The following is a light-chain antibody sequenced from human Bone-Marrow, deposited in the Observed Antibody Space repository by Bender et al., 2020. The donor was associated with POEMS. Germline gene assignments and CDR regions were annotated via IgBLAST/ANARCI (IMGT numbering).Light chain of an antibody. V-gene: IGLV2-14*01. CDR2: EVS. CDR3: AAWDDSLSAYV. J-gene: IGLJ1*01. Sequence: QSALTQPASVTGSPGQSITISCSGTSSDVGDYNYVSWYQQHTGKAPKLMIYEVSNRPSGVSHRFSGSKSGNTASLATSGLQSEDEADYYCAAWDDSLSAYVFGTGTKVTVL. CDR1: SSDVGDYNY.